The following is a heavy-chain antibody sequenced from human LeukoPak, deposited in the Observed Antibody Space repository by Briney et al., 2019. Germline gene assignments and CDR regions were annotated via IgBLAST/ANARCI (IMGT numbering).Heavy chain of an antibody. J-gene: IGHJ5*01. Sequence: WETLSLTCSVSDGSITSHFWSWIRQPQGKGQEWIGYIHYSGSTNYSPSLKSRVTISPDTSKNQLFLKLNSVTAADTAVYYCARLVWLGESPGSWFDSWGQGTLVTVSS. V-gene: IGHV4-59*11. CDR2: IHYSGST. D-gene: IGHD3-10*01. CDR3: ARLVWLGESPGSWFDS. CDR1: DGSITSHF.